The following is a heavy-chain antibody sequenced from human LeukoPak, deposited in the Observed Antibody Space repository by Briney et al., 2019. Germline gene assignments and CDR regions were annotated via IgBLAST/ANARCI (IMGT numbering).Heavy chain of an antibody. CDR1: GGSISSYY. CDR3: ARELPQDAFDI. J-gene: IGHJ3*02. Sequence: SETLSLTCTVSGGSISSYYWSRIRQPPGKGLEWIGYIYYSGSTNYNPSLKSRVTISVDTSKNQFSLKLSSVTAADTAVYYCARELPQDAFDIWGQGTMVTVSS. CDR2: IYYSGST. D-gene: IGHD1-26*01. V-gene: IGHV4-59*01.